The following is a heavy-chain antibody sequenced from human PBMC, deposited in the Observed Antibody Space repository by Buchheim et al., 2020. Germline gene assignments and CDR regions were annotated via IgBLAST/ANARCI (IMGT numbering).Heavy chain of an antibody. CDR2: IDPSDSYT. J-gene: IGHJ4*02. Sequence: EVQLVQSGAEVKKPGESLRISCKGSGYSFTSYWISWVRHRLGKVLEWMGRIDPSDSYTNYSPSFQGHVTISADKSISTAYSQWSSQKASDAAMYYCKARIAVAGQTSDYSRQGTL. CDR3: KARIAVAGQTSDY. D-gene: IGHD6-19*01. V-gene: IGHV5-10-1*01. CDR1: GYSFTSYW.